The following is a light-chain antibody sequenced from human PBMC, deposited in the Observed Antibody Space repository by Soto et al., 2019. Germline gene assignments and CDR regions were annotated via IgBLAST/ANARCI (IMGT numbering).Light chain of an antibody. CDR3: QQRDSWPIT. CDR2: GAS. Sequence: EIVLTQSPASLSLSPGERATLSCRASQSVDSYLVWYQQKPGQAPRLLIFGASNRATGIPARFSGSGSGTDFTLTINSLEPDDFAVYYCQQRDSWPITFAQGTRLEIK. CDR1: QSVDSY. V-gene: IGKV3-11*01. J-gene: IGKJ5*01.